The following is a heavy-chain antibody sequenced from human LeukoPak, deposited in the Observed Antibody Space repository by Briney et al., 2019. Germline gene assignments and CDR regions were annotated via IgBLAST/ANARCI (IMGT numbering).Heavy chain of an antibody. Sequence: GGSLRLSCAASGFTVSSNYMSWVRQAPGKGLEWVSVIYIGGSTYYADSVKGRFTISRDNSKNTLYLQMNSLRAEDTAVYYCASQVVVAATVDFDIWGQGTMVTVSS. CDR1: GFTVSSNY. J-gene: IGHJ3*02. CDR2: IYIGGST. V-gene: IGHV3-53*01. CDR3: ASQVVVAATVDFDI. D-gene: IGHD2-15*01.